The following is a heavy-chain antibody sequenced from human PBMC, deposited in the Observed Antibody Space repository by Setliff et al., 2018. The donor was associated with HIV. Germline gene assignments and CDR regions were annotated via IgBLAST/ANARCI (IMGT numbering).Heavy chain of an antibody. V-gene: IGHV3-49*04. D-gene: IGHD6-19*01. CDR1: GFSFDDYA. CDR3: AKTNGWFLIDY. J-gene: IGHJ4*02. CDR2: IRSKSIGGTT. Sequence: GGSLRLSCTASGFSFDDYALTWVRQAPGKGLEWVGFIRSKSIGGTTDYGASVKGRFTISRDDSKTIAYLQMDSLRPEDTALYYCAKTNGWFLIDYWGQGTLVTVSS.